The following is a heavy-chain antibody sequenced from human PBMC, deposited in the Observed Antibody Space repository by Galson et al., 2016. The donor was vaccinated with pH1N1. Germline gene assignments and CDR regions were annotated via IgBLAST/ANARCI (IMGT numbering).Heavy chain of an antibody. J-gene: IGHJ5*02. CDR2: NRHDGSAK. Sequence: SLRLSCAVSGFTFRRYGLHWVRQASGMGLEWLTFNRHDGSAKFYADSVKGRFSISRDNSKNVLYMEMNSLRPEDTAVYYCAKDVSGELIPSRIDLWGQGTLVTVSS. CDR3: AKDVSGELIPSRIDL. CDR1: GFTFRRYG. V-gene: IGHV3-30*02. D-gene: IGHD3-10*02.